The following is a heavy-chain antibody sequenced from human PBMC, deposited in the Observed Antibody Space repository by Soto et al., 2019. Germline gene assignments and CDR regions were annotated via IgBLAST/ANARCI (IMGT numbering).Heavy chain of an antibody. CDR2: IYPGDSDT. J-gene: IGHJ2*01. CDR1: GYSFRNSW. V-gene: IGHV5-51*01. Sequence: PGESLKISCQGSGYSFRNSWIGWVRQMPGKGLEWVGIIYPGDSDTRYSPSFEGQVTISVDQSISTAYLQWSSLKASDTAMYYCARRRRKVITESAEGWYFDLWGRGTLVTVSS. D-gene: IGHD1-20*01. CDR3: ARRRRKVITESAEGWYFDL.